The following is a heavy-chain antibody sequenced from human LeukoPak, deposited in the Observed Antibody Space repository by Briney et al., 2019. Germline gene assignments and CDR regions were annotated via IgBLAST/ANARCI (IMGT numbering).Heavy chain of an antibody. D-gene: IGHD6-13*01. J-gene: IGHJ4*02. Sequence: GGSLRLSCAASGFTFSSYAMTWVRQAPGKGLEWVSTILPGGGDTYYADSVKGRFTTSRDTSKNTLYLQMNTLRVEDTAVYYCAKAWPAAGTVDSWGQGSLVTVSS. CDR3: AKAWPAAGTVDS. V-gene: IGHV3-23*01. CDR1: GFTFSSYA. CDR2: ILPGGGDT.